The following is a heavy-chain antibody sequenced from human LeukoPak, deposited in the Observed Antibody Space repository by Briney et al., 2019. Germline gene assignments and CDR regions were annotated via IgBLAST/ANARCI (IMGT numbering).Heavy chain of an antibody. CDR2: INQNGGVK. CDR1: GFRFSSFW. CDR3: ATSDDAAGTY. J-gene: IGHJ4*02. D-gene: IGHD6-25*01. Sequence: GESLRLSCAASGFRFSSFWMSWVRQAPGKGLDWVANINQNGGVKHYVDSVKGRFTTSRDNAKNSLYLQMTSLRADDTAVYYCATSDDAAGTYWGQGTLVTVSS. V-gene: IGHV3-7*01.